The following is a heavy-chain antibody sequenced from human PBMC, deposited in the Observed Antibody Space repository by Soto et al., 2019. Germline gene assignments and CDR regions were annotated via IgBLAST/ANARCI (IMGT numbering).Heavy chain of an antibody. J-gene: IGHJ4*02. CDR3: ASADGSGSYYNSAVYA. Sequence: GGSLRLSCAASGFTFSSYAMHWVRQAPGKGLEWVAVISYDGSNKYYADSVKGRFTISRDNSKNTLYLQMNSLRAEDTAVYYCASADGSGSYYNSAVYAWGQGTLVTVSS. V-gene: IGHV3-30-3*01. CDR2: ISYDGSNK. D-gene: IGHD3-10*01. CDR1: GFTFSSYA.